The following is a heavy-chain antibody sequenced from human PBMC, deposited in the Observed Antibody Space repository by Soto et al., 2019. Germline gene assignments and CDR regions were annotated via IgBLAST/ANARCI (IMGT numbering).Heavy chain of an antibody. CDR2: INHSGST. V-gene: IGHV4-34*01. CDR1: GGSFSGYY. J-gene: IGHJ4*02. CDR3: ASFDYDSSGYSDY. D-gene: IGHD3-22*01. Sequence: SETLSLTCAVYGGSFSGYYWSWIRQPPGKGLEWIGEINHSGSTNYNPSLKSRVTISVDTSRNQFSLKLSSVTAADTAVYYCASFDYDSSGYSDYWGQGTLVTVSS.